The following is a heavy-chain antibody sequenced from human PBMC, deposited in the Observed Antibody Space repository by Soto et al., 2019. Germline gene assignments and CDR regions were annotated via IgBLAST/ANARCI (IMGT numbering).Heavy chain of an antibody. CDR1: GGSFSGYY. CDR2: INHSGST. V-gene: IGHV4-34*01. CDR3: ATRLLYDSSGYYTRPY. D-gene: IGHD3-22*01. Sequence: SETLSLTCAVYGGSFSGYYWSWIRQPPGKGLEWIGEINHSGSTNYNPSLKSRVTISVDTSKNQFSLKLSSVTAADTAVYYCATRLLYDSSGYYTRPYWGQGTLVTVSS. J-gene: IGHJ4*02.